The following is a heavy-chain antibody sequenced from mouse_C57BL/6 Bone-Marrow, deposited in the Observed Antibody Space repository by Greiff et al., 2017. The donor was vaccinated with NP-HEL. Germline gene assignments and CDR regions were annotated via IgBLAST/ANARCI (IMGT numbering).Heavy chain of an antibody. CDR1: GFSFTSYA. J-gene: IGHJ3*01. Sequence: VQLQQSGPGLVQPSQSLSITCTVSGFSFTSYAVHWVRQSPGKGLEWLGVIWRGGSTDYNAAFMSRLSITKDNSKSQVFFKMNSLKADDTAIDYWAKFDGYYGGQGTLVTVSA. CDR2: IWRGGST. D-gene: IGHD2-3*01. CDR3: AKFDGYY. V-gene: IGHV2-5*01.